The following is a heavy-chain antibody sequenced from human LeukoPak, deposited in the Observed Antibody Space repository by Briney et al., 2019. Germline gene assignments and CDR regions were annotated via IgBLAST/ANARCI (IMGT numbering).Heavy chain of an antibody. CDR2: ISGSGDST. Sequence: GGSLRLSCAASGFTFSSYAMSWVRQAPGKGLEWVSAISGSGDSTNYADSVKGRFTISRDNSKNTMNLQMNSLRAEDTAVYYCAKRIPGGPNDYWGQGTLVTVSS. CDR3: AKRIPGGPNDY. CDR1: GFTFSSYA. V-gene: IGHV3-23*01. J-gene: IGHJ4*02. D-gene: IGHD2-15*01.